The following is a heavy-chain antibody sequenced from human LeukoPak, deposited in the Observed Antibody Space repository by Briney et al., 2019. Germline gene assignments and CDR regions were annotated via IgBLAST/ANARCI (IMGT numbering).Heavy chain of an antibody. CDR3: ASPAATHYYGMDV. CDR1: GYTFTSYG. Sequence: ASVKVSCKASGYTFTSYGISWVRQAPGRGLEWMGWISAYNGNTNYAQKLQGRATMTTDTSTSTAYMELRSLRSDDTAVYYCASPAATHYYGMDVWGQGTTVTVSS. J-gene: IGHJ6*02. D-gene: IGHD2-15*01. V-gene: IGHV1-18*01. CDR2: ISAYNGNT.